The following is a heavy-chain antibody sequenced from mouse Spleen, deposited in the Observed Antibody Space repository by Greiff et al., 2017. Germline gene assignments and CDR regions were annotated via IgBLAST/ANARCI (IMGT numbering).Heavy chain of an antibody. J-gene: IGHJ2*01. CDR2: IYPGNSDT. CDR3: TRERDYGFDY. Sequence: VQLQQSGTVLARPGASVKMSCKASGYSFTSYWMHWVKQRPGQGLEWIGAIYPGNSDTSYNQKFKGKAKLTAVTSASTAYMELSSLTNEDSAVYYCTRERDYGFDYWGQGTTLTVSS. V-gene: IGHV1-5*01. D-gene: IGHD1-1*02. CDR1: GYSFTSYW.